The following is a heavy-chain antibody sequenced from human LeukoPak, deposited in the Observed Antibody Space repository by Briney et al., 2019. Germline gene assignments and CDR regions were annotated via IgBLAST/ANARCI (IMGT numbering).Heavy chain of an antibody. CDR1: GYIFTHYW. V-gene: IGHV5-51*01. D-gene: IGHD3-22*01. Sequence: GESLKISCEGSGYIFTHYWIGWVRQMPGKGLEWVAIIYPGDSETRYSPSFEGRVTISADKSISTAFLHWSSLKASDTAMYYCARWDYDSTGWRYFDLWGRGTLVTVSS. CDR3: ARWDYDSTGWRYFDL. CDR2: IYPGDSET. J-gene: IGHJ2*01.